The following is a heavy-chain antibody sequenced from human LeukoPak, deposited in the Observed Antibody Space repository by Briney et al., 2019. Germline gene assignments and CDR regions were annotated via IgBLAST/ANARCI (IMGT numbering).Heavy chain of an antibody. CDR2: IYYSGST. CDR1: GYSISSSSYY. CDR3: ARHTITVTTLGWFDP. V-gene: IGHV4-39*01. Sequence: SETLSLTCTVSGYSISSSSYYWGWIRQPPGKGLEWIGSIYYSGSTYYNPSLKSRVTISVDTSKNQFSLKLSSVTAADTAVYYCARHTITVTTLGWFDPWGQGTLVTVSS. J-gene: IGHJ5*02. D-gene: IGHD4-11*01.